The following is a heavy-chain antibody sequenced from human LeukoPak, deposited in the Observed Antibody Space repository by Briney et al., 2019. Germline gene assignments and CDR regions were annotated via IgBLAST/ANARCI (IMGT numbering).Heavy chain of an antibody. D-gene: IGHD4-11*01. CDR3: ARGVPKTSYYYYYMDV. V-gene: IGHV3-30*02. CDR2: IRYDGSNK. CDR1: GFTFSSYG. J-gene: IGHJ6*03. Sequence: GGSLRLSCAASGFTFSSYGMHWVRQAPGKGLEWVAFIRYDGSNKYYADSVKGRFTISRDNSKNTLYLQMNSLRAEDAAVYYCARGVPKTSYYYYYMDVWGKGTTVTVPS.